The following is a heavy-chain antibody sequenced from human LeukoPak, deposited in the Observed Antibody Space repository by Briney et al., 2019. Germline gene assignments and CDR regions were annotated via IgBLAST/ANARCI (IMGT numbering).Heavy chain of an antibody. CDR1: GYTLTELS. CDR3: ATGQNYDFWSGFFFY. V-gene: IGHV1-24*01. Sequence: ASVKVSCKVSGYTLTELSMHWVRQAPGKGLEWMGGFDPEDGETIYAQKFQGRVTMTEDTSTDTAYMELSSLRSGDTAVYYCATGQNYDFWSGFFFYWGQGTLVTVSS. CDR2: FDPEDGET. J-gene: IGHJ4*02. D-gene: IGHD3-3*01.